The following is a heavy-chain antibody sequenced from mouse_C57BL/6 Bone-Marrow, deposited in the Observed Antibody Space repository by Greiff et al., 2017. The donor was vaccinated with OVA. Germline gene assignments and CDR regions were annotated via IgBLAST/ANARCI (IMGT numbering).Heavy chain of an antibody. V-gene: IGHV1-81*01. CDR3: AREGVGVRRPKAMDY. J-gene: IGHJ4*01. CDR2: IYPRSGNT. CDR1: GYTFTSYG. Sequence: VQLQESGAELARPGASVKLSCKASGYTFTSYGISWVKQRTGQGLEWIGEIYPRSGNTYYNEKFKGKATLTAYKSSSTAYMELRSLTSEDSAVYFCAREGVGVRRPKAMDYWGQGTSVTVSS. D-gene: IGHD2-14*01.